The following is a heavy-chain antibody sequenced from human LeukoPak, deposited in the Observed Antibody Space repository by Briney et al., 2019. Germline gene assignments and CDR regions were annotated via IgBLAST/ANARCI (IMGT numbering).Heavy chain of an antibody. D-gene: IGHD3-22*01. J-gene: IGHJ4*02. V-gene: IGHV1-46*01. CDR3: ARAYDSSGYSAYFDY. Sequence: ASVKVSCKASGYIFTSYYIHWVRQAPGQGLEWMGIINPSGGSTNYAQNFQDRVTMTRATSTSTVYMELSSLRSEDTAVYYCARAYDSSGYSAYFDYWGQGTLVTVSS. CDR1: GYIFTSYY. CDR2: INPSGGST.